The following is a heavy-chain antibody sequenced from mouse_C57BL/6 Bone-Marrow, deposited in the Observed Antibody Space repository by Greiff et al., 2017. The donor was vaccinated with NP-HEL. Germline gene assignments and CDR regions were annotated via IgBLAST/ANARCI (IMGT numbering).Heavy chain of an antibody. CDR2: IDPNSGGT. Sequence: QVQLQQSGAELVKPGASVKLSCKASGYTFTSYWMHWVKQRPGRSLEWIGRIDPNSGGTKYNEKFKSKATLTVDKPSSTAYMQLSSLTSEDSAVYDCARGMVLRFFFDYWGQGTTLTVSS. V-gene: IGHV1-72*01. D-gene: IGHD1-1*01. J-gene: IGHJ2*01. CDR3: ARGMVLRFFFDY. CDR1: GYTFTSYW.